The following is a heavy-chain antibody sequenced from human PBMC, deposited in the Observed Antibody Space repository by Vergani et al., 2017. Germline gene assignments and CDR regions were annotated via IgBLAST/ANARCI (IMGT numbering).Heavy chain of an antibody. D-gene: IGHD5-12*01. Sequence: QVTLRESGPALVKPTQTLTLTCTFSGFSILTSEMCVSWIRQPPGKALEWLALIDWNDNKYFNTSLKTRLTISKDASKNQVVLTMTNMDPVDTATYYCARIRRRGRSGYDILDFWGKGILVTVAS. CDR2: IDWNDNK. J-gene: IGHJ4*02. CDR1: GFSILTSEMC. V-gene: IGHV2-70*01. CDR3: ARIRRRGRSGYDILDF.